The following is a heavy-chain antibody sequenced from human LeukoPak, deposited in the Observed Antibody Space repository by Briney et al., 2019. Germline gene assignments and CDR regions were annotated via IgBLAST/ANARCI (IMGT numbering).Heavy chain of an antibody. CDR2: INPSGGST. Sequence: ASVKVSCKASGYTFTSYYMHWVRQAPGQGLEWMGIINPSGGSTSYAQKFQGRVTMTRDTSTSTVYMELSSLRSEDTAVYYCARTRIAVADYYYYYGMDVWGQGTTVTVSS. CDR3: ARTRIAVADYYYYYGMDV. CDR1: GYTFTSYY. V-gene: IGHV1-46*01. D-gene: IGHD6-19*01. J-gene: IGHJ6*02.